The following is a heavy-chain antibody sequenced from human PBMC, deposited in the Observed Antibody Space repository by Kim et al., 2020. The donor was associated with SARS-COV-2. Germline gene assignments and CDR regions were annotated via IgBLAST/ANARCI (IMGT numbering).Heavy chain of an antibody. V-gene: IGHV3-23*01. D-gene: IGHD2-15*01. CDR3: ASLPWWQRWH. J-gene: IGHJ4*02. CDR1: GISFSRDA. CDR2: IRGYSDRT. Sequence: GGSLRLSCIASGISFSRDAISWVRQAPGKGLEWVAGIRGYSDRTFYADSVKGRFTVSGDDSKTTAYLQMNFLTVEDTAVYYCASLPWWQRWHWGQGTLV.